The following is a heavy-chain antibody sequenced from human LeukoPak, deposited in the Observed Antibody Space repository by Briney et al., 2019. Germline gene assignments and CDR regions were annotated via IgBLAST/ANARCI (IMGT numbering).Heavy chain of an antibody. CDR1: GYTFTSYG. J-gene: IGHJ5*02. D-gene: IGHD1-14*01. V-gene: IGHV1-18*01. CDR3: ARAATGSSWFDP. Sequence: ASVTVSCKASGYTFTSYGMSWVRQAPGQGLEWMGWISAYNGNTNYAQKLQGRVTITRDTSTSTAYMELRSLRSEDTAVYYCARAATGSSWFDPWGQGTLVTVSS. CDR2: ISAYNGNT.